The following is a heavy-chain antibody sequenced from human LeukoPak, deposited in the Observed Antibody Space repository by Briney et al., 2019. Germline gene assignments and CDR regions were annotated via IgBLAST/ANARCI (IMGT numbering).Heavy chain of an antibody. CDR2: ISYDGSNK. CDR3: AKSFGDLKGAFDI. V-gene: IGHV3-30*18. CDR1: GFTFSSYG. D-gene: IGHD3-16*01. J-gene: IGHJ3*02. Sequence: PGRSLRLSCAASGFTFSSYGMHWVRQAPGKGLEWVAVISYDGSNKYYADSVKGRFTISRDNSKNTLYLQMNSLRAEDTAVYYCAKSFGDLKGAFDIWGQGTMVTVSS.